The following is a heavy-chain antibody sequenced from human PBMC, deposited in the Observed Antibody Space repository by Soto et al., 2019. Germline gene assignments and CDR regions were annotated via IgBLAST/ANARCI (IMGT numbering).Heavy chain of an antibody. CDR2: ISSSSSTI. CDR3: ARDGVGYSYGRPYYYYGMDV. V-gene: IGHV3-48*02. J-gene: IGHJ6*02. D-gene: IGHD5-18*01. Sequence: PGGSLRLSCAASGFTFSSYSMNWVRQAPGKGLEWVSYISSSSSTIYYADSVKGRFTISRDNAKNSLYLQMNSLRDEDTAVYYCARDGVGYSYGRPYYYYGMDVWGQVTTVTVSS. CDR1: GFTFSSYS.